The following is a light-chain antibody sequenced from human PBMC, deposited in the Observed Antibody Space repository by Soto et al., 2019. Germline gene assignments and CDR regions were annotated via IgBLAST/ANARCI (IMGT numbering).Light chain of an antibody. J-gene: IGKJ5*01. CDR1: QSVSSY. Sequence: PGERATLSCRASQSVSSYLAWYQQKPGQAPRLLIYDASNRATGIPARFSGSGSGTDFTLTISSLEPEDFAVYYCQQRSNWPPFGFGQGTRLEIK. CDR3: QQRSNWPPFG. V-gene: IGKV3-11*01. CDR2: DAS.